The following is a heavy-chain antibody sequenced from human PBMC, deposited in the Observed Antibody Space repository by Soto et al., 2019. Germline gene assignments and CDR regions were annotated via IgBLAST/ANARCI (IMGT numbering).Heavy chain of an antibody. V-gene: IGHV3-7*03. CDR1: RFTLSGYW. J-gene: IGHJ6*02. CDR3: ARERGSKSMDV. Sequence: PGGSLRLSCAASRFTLSGYWMTWVRQAPGKGLEWVANIRQDGSEGSYVDSVKGRFTISRDNAKVSLFLQMNSLRAEDTAVYYCARERGSKSMDVWGQGTTVTVSS. CDR2: IRQDGSEG. D-gene: IGHD2-15*01.